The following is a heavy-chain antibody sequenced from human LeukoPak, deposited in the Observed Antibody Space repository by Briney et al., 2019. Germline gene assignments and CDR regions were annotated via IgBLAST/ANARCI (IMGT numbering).Heavy chain of an antibody. D-gene: IGHD3-22*01. CDR2: MHYSGIT. CDR3: ARAYSRSRRYENDC. CDR1: GGSISSSSYY. V-gene: IGHV4-39*01. Sequence: PSEILSLTCTVSGGSISSSSYYWGWIRQPPGKGLEWIGSMHYSGITYYNPSLKSRVTISVDTSKNQFSLKLTSVSAADSAVYSCARAYSRSRRYENDCWGQGTLDTVSS. J-gene: IGHJ4*02.